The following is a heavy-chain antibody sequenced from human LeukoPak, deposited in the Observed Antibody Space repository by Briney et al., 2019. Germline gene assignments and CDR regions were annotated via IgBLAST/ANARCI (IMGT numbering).Heavy chain of an antibody. CDR3: ARAGWDENVWGSYPSGY. CDR1: GYTFYYYG. D-gene: IGHD3-16*02. J-gene: IGHJ4*02. V-gene: IGHV1-18*01. CDR2: ISGYSAKT. Sequence: ASVKVSCKASGYTFYYYGISWVRQAPGQGLEWMGWISGYSAKTNYAQNFQGRVTMTTDTSTSTAYMELRSLRSDDTAVYYCARAGWDENVWGSYPSGYWGQGTLVTVSS.